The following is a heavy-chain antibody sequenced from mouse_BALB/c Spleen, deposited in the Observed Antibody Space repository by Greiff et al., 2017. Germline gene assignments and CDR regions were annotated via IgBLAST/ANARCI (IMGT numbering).Heavy chain of an antibody. CDR1: GFNIKDTY. V-gene: IGHV14-3*02. Sequence: EVKLMESGAELVKPGASVKLSCTASGFNIKDTYMHWVKQRPEQGLEWIGRIDPANGNTKYDTKFQGKATITADTSSNTAYLQLSSLTSEDTAVYYCARSGLLGAMDYWGQGTSVTVSS. D-gene: IGHD2-3*01. J-gene: IGHJ4*01. CDR2: IDPANGNT. CDR3: ARSGLLGAMDY.